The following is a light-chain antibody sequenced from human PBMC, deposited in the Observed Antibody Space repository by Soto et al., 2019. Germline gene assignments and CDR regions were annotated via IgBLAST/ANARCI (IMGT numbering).Light chain of an antibody. V-gene: IGLV1-44*01. CDR3: AAWDDSLNALV. CDR1: SSNIGSNT. Sequence: QSVLTQPPSASGTPGQRVTISCSGSSSNIGSNTVSWYQQVPGTAPKLLIYSNSQRPSGVPDRFSGSKSGTSASLATRGLQSEDEADYYCAAWDDSLNALVFGTGTQLTVL. J-gene: IGLJ7*01. CDR2: SNS.